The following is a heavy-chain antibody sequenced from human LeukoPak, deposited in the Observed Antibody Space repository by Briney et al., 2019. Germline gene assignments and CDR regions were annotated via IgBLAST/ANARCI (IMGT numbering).Heavy chain of an antibody. CDR1: GFTFSRYW. Sequence: GGSLRLSRAASGFTFSRYWMHWVRQVPGDGLLWVARIKSDGSITWYADSVKGRFTISRDNARNTLFLQMHSLRAEDTALYYCARDHDAVGTSIDLWGQGTLVTVSS. J-gene: IGHJ4*02. CDR3: ARDHDAVGTSIDL. V-gene: IGHV3-74*01. D-gene: IGHD1-26*01. CDR2: IKSDGSIT.